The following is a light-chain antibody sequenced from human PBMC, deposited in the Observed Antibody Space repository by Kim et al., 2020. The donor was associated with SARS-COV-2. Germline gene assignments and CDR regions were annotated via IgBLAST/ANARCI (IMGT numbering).Light chain of an antibody. V-gene: IGKV3-11*01. Sequence: LSPLEWATLSFRAGQGGSSNFAWYQPNPSQAPRLLSDCASHTAAGIPAKFSGGASGPDFTLTFSSLEPEHVAVYFCQQRNIWPVSFGGGTQV. CDR1: QGGSSN. J-gene: IGKJ4*01. CDR3: QQRNIWPVS. CDR2: CAS.